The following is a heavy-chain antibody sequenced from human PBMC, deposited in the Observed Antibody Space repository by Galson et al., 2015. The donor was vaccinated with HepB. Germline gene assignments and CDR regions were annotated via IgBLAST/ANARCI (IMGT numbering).Heavy chain of an antibody. J-gene: IGHJ4*02. CDR2: IDTNTGNP. CDR1: GYTLTNYA. V-gene: IGHV7-4-1*02. CDR3: ARHAPILTGYYGGFDY. Sequence: SCKASGYTLTNYAINWVRQAPGQGLEWMGWIDTNTGNPAYAQGFTGRFVFSLDTSVSTTYLQISSLKAEDTAVYYCARHAPILTGYYGGFDYWGQGTLVTVSS. D-gene: IGHD3-9*01.